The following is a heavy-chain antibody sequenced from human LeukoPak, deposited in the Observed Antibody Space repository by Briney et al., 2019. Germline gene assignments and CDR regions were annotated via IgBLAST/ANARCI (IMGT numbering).Heavy chain of an antibody. CDR1: GGTFSSYA. CDR2: IIPIFGTA. Sequence: GASVKVSCKASGGTFSSYAISWVRQAPGQGLEWMGGIIPIFGTANYAQKFQGRVTITADESTSTAYMELSSLRSEDTAVYYCARDLGVPAAISDYMDVWGKGTTVTVSS. V-gene: IGHV1-69*13. D-gene: IGHD2-2*02. CDR3: ARDLGVPAAISDYMDV. J-gene: IGHJ6*03.